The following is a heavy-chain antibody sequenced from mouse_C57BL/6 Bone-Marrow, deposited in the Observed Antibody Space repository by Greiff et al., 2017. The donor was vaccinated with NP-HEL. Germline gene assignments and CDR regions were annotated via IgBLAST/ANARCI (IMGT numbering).Heavy chain of an antibody. V-gene: IGHV1-64*01. J-gene: IGHJ1*03. CDR1: GYTFTSYW. Sequence: QVQLQQPGAELVKPGASVTLSCKASGYTFTSYWMHWVKQRPGQGLEWIGMIHPNSGSTNYNEKFKSKATLTVDKSSSTAYMQLSSLTSEDSAVYYCARDGGNPSYWYFDVWGTGTTVTVSS. CDR3: ARDGGNPSYWYFDV. D-gene: IGHD1-1*02. CDR2: IHPNSGST.